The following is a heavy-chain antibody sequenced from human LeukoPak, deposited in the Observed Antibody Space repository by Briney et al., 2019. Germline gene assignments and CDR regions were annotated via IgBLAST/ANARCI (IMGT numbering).Heavy chain of an antibody. CDR1: GFTFSNYK. D-gene: IGHD5-18*01. CDR3: AIDPGTVDTPMVPVWDY. V-gene: IGHV3-21*01. CDR2: ISSTSTYI. Sequence: GESLKLSCAASGFTFSNYKMNWVRQAPGRGLEWVSSISSTSTYIYYTDSVKGRFTISRDNAKNSLYMQMNSLRAEDTAVYYCAIDPGTVDTPMVPVWDYWGQGTVVTVSS. J-gene: IGHJ4*02.